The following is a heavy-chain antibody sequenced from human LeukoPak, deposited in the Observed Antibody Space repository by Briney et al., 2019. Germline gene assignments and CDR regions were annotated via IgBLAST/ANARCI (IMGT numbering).Heavy chain of an antibody. V-gene: IGHV3-7*01. J-gene: IGHJ6*03. CDR1: GFTFRTSW. CDR3: ASRYSSSWYYYYYYMDV. D-gene: IGHD6-13*01. CDR2: INPDGSEK. Sequence: GGSLRLSCGASGFTFRTSWMNWVRQAPGKGLKWVASINPDGSEKYSVDSVKGRFTISRDNAKNSLYLQMNSLRAEDTAVYYCASRYSSSWYYYYYYMDVWGKGTTVTVSS.